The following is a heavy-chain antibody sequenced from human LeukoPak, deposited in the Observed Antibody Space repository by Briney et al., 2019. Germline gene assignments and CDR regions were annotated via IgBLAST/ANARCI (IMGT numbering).Heavy chain of an antibody. J-gene: IGHJ6*02. CDR3: ARAANRGGGYYNYSYSSGTAV. D-gene: IGHD1-26*01. V-gene: IGHV3-48*03. CDR1: GFTFSSYE. Sequence: GSLRLSCSASGFTFSSYETNWVRQAPGKGLEWVSYISSSGSTIYYADSVKGLFTISRDNAENSLYLQMTSLSAEDTAVYYCARAANRGGGYYNYSYSSGTAVWGQGTTVTVYS. CDR2: ISSSGSTI.